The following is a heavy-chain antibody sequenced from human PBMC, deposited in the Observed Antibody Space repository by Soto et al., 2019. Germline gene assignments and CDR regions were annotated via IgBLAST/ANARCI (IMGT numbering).Heavy chain of an antibody. D-gene: IGHD3-22*01. CDR3: ARSYYYDSSGSLNWFDP. Sequence: GGSLRLSFPASEFPFSGYSMNWFRQPPGKGLEWVSYISSSSSTIYYADSVKGRFTISRDNAKNSLYLQMNSLRAEDTAVYYCARSYYYDSSGSLNWFDPWGQGTLVTVSS. CDR2: ISSSSSTI. CDR1: EFPFSGYS. J-gene: IGHJ5*02. V-gene: IGHV3-48*01.